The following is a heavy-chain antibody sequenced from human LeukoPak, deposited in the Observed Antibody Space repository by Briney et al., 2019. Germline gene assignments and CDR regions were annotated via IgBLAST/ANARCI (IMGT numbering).Heavy chain of an antibody. J-gene: IGHJ6*03. D-gene: IGHD3-3*01. CDR2: IYYSGST. CDR3: ARAYDFWSGYRSEYYYYMDV. Sequence: PSETLSLTCTVSGGSISSYYWSWIRQPPGKGLEWIGYIYYSGSTNYNPSLKSRVTISVDTSKNQFSLKLSSVTAADTAVYYCARAYDFWSGYRSEYYYYMDVWGKGPRSPSP. V-gene: IGHV4-59*01. CDR1: GGSISSYY.